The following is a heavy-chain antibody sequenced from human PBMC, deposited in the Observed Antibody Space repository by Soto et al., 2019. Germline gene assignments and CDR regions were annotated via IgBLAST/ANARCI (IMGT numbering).Heavy chain of an antibody. CDR3: ANDGGTRVGVGPVHFDY. Sequence: QVQLVESGGGVVQPGRSLRLSCAASGFTFSSYGMHWVRQAPGKGLEWVAVISYDGSNKYYADSVKGRFTISRDNSKNTLYRQMNSLRAEDTAVYYCANDGGTRVGVGPVHFDYWGQGTLVTVSS. CDR1: GFTFSSYG. D-gene: IGHD2-15*01. V-gene: IGHV3-30*18. CDR2: ISYDGSNK. J-gene: IGHJ4*02.